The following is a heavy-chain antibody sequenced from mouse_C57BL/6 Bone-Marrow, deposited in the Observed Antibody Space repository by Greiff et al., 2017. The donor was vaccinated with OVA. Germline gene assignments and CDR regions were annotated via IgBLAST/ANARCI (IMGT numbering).Heavy chain of an antibody. CDR2: ISDGGSYT. D-gene: IGHD1-1*01. Sequence: EVMLVESGGGLVKPGGSLKLSCAASGFTFSSYAMSWVRQTPEKRLEWVATISDGGSYTYYPDNVKGRFTISRDNAKNNLYLQMSHLKSEDTAMYYCAREGRYYYGPYYFDYWGQGTTLTVSS. V-gene: IGHV5-4*01. CDR3: AREGRYYYGPYYFDY. CDR1: GFTFSSYA. J-gene: IGHJ2*01.